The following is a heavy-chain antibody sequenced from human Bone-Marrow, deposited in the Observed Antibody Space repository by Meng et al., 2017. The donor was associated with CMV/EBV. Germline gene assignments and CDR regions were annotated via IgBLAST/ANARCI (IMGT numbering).Heavy chain of an antibody. CDR2: IYYSGST. CDR1: GGSISSYY. J-gene: IGHJ4*02. V-gene: IGHV4-59*01. CDR3: ARSLEYSSSLLAY. Sequence: GSLRLSCTVSGGSISSYYWNWIRQPPGKGLEWIGYIYYSGSTNYSPSLKSRVTISVDTSKNQFSLKLSSVTAADTAMYYCARSLEYSSSLLAYWGQGTLVTASS. D-gene: IGHD6-6*01.